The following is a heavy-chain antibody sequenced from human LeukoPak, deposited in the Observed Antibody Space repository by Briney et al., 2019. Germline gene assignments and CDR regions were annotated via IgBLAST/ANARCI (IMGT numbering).Heavy chain of an antibody. CDR2: IYYSGST. CDR1: GGSISSYY. CDR3: ARGRQWLVD. J-gene: IGHJ4*02. D-gene: IGHD6-19*01. Sequence: SETLSLTCTVSGGSISSYYWSWIRQPPGEGLEWVGYIYYSGSTNYNPSLKSRVTISVDTSKNQFSLKLSSVTAADTAVYYCARGRQWLVDWGQGTLVTVSS. V-gene: IGHV4-59*08.